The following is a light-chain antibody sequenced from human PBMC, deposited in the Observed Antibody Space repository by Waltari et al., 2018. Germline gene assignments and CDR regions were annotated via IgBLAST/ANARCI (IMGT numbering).Light chain of an antibody. CDR1: SSDGGGYNY. Sequence: QSALTQPASVSVSPGQSITISCTGTSSDGGGYNYLSWYQQHPGKVPKLLIFDVSNRPSGVSNRFSGSKSGNTASLTISGLQAEDESDYYCCSFTSRSTWVFGGGTKLTVL. V-gene: IGLV2-14*01. CDR2: DVS. J-gene: IGLJ3*02. CDR3: CSFTSRSTWV.